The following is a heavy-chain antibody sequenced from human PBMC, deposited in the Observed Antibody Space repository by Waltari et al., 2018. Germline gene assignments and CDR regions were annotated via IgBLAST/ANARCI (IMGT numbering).Heavy chain of an antibody. CDR1: GFTFRSHA. CDR2: ISGSDGRT. J-gene: IGHJ2*01. D-gene: IGHD5-12*01. V-gene: IGHV3-23*04. Sequence: EVQLVESGGGLVQPGGSLRLSCAASGFTFRSHALSWVRQAPGRGLEWVSSISGSDGRTNYADSAKGRFTISRDNVKNTLFLQMNSLRADDAAVYYCAKDLGGFSGSHWYFDLWGRGTLVTVSS. CDR3: AKDLGGFSGSHWYFDL.